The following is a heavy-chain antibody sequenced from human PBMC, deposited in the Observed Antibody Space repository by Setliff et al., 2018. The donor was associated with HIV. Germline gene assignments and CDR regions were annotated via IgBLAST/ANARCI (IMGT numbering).Heavy chain of an antibody. V-gene: IGHV4-61*05. Sequence: SETLSLTCTVSGGSISITSYYWSWIRQPPGKGLEWIGYIKYSGNTNYNPSLKSRATISVDTSKNQFSLKVTSVTAADTAIYYCARTSSKFYAGNGMDVWGKGTTVTVSS. D-gene: IGHD6-13*01. J-gene: IGHJ6*04. CDR3: ARTSSKFYAGNGMDV. CDR1: GGSISITSYY. CDR2: IKYSGNT.